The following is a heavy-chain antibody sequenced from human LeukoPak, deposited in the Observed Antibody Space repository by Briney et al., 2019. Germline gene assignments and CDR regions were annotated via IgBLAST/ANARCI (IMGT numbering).Heavy chain of an antibody. V-gene: IGHV3-48*03. Sequence: QSGGSLRLSCAASGFTFSSYEMNWVRQAPGKGLEWVSYISSSGSTIYYADSVKGRFTISRDNAKNSLYLQMNSLRVEDTAVYYCARAGRMLFNCWFDPWGQGTLVTVSS. CDR3: ARAGRMLFNCWFDP. CDR1: GFTFSSYE. D-gene: IGHD2-21*01. J-gene: IGHJ5*02. CDR2: ISSSGSTI.